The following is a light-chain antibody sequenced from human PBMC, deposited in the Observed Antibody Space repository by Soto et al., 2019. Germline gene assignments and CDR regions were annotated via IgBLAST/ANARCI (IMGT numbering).Light chain of an antibody. CDR2: VAS. Sequence: EIQLTQSPSTLSASVGDTVAITCRASQGISSYLAWYQQKPGKAPNLLIYVASTLQNGVPSRFRGSGSGTECTLTISSLQPEDVATYYCQQVNSYPLTLGQGTRLEIK. CDR1: QGISSY. CDR3: QQVNSYPLT. J-gene: IGKJ5*01. V-gene: IGKV1-9*01.